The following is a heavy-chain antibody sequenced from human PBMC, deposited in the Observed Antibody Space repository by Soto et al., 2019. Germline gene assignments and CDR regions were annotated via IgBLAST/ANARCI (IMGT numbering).Heavy chain of an antibody. V-gene: IGHV4-34*01. J-gene: IGHJ4*02. CDR1: GGSSSGYY. D-gene: IGHD3-16*01. Sequence: SETLSLTCAVYGGSSSGYYWSWIRQPPGKGLEWIGEINHSGSTNYNPSLKSRVTISVDTSKNQFSLKLSSVTAADTAVYYCARGYYAPLGDYWGQGTLVTVSS. CDR2: INHSGST. CDR3: ARGYYAPLGDY.